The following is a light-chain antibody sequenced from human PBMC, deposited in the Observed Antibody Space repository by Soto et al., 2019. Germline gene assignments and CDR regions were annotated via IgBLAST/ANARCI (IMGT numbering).Light chain of an antibody. J-gene: IGLJ2*01. CDR1: SSDVGGHNY. V-gene: IGLV2-14*01. Sequence: QSALTQPASVSGSPGQSITISCTGTSSDVGGHNYVSWYQQHPGKAPKLMIYDVSNRPSGVSNRFSGSKSCNTASLTISGLQAEDEADYYCSSYTSSSTRDVVFGGGTKLTVL. CDR2: DVS. CDR3: SSYTSSSTRDVV.